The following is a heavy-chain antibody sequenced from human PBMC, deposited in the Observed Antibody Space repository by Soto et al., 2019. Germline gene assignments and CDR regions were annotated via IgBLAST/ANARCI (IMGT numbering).Heavy chain of an antibody. CDR1: GVSISSSNYY. V-gene: IGHV4-39*01. CDR3: VRSAFGYYDTSGYPLTDS. CDR2: MDYNGNS. J-gene: IGHJ4*02. D-gene: IGHD3-22*01. Sequence: PSETLSLTCTVSGVSISSSNYYWGWIRQPPGGGPEWIGSMDYNGNSYQNPSLKSRVTLSVDTSKSQFSLKLRSVTAADTAVYFCVRSAFGYYDTSGYPLTDSWGQGTLVIVSS.